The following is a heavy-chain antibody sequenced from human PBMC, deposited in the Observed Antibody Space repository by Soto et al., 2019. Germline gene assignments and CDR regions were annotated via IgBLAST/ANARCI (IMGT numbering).Heavy chain of an antibody. J-gene: IGHJ6*02. V-gene: IGHV4-59*08. CDR1: DDSSSNYK. CDR3: VRQGFGRLHGLVDV. CDR2: IDSNGGT. D-gene: IGHD3-10*01. Sequence: QVQLQESGPGLVKPSETLSLTCTVSDDSSSNYKWSWIRQPPGRRLEWIGYIDSNGGTSYNPSLQSRVTISIDTSTKQFFLKLSSETAADTAVYYCVRQGFGRLHGLVDVWGQGTTVTVSS.